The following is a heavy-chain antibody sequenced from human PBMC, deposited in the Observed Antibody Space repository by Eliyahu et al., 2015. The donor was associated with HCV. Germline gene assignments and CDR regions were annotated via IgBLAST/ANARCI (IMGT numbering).Heavy chain of an antibody. CDR2: IGGRGDDT. Sequence: EVQILESGGGLVQPGGSLRLXXTASGLRLSGXVVNWVRQAPGRGLDWVSTIGGRGDDTFYADSVRGRFTISRDDSKNTVYLQMNTLRAEDTAIYYCARDEPFLAPGYWGQGTLVSVSS. J-gene: IGHJ4*02. V-gene: IGHV3-23*01. CDR1: GLRLSGXV. D-gene: IGHD1-14*01. CDR3: ARDEPFLAPGY.